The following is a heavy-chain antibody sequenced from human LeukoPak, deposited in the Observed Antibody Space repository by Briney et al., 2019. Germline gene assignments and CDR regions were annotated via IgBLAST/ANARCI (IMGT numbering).Heavy chain of an antibody. V-gene: IGHV4-34*01. D-gene: IGHD3-10*01. J-gene: IGHJ4*02. Sequence: SETLSLTCAVYGGSFSGYYWSLIRQPPGKGLEWIGEINHSGSTYYNPSLKSPVPISVATSKNQFSLKLSSVPAADTAVYYCARFQSYFTMVRGVISAIDYWGQGTLVPVSS. CDR1: GGSFSGYY. CDR2: INHSGST. CDR3: ARFQSYFTMVRGVISAIDY.